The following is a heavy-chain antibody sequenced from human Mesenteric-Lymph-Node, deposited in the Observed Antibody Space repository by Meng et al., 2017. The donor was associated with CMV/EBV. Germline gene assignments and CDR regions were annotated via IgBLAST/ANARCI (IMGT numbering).Heavy chain of an antibody. CDR3: ARQGNYDSDYSEY. J-gene: IGHJ4*02. Sequence: PGRVMPSDPLSISGIVSGASLINRPYDWTWSRQPPGKGLEWIGTFHQSWTTYYNPSLKGRLTISVDTSANLFSLRLTTVTAADTATYYCARQGNYDSDYSEYWGQGTLVTVSS. CDR2: FHQSWTT. CDR1: GASLINRPYD. D-gene: IGHD3-22*01. V-gene: IGHV4-39*01.